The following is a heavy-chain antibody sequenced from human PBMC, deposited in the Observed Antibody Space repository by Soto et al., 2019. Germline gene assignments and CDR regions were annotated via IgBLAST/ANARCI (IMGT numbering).Heavy chain of an antibody. CDR3: ARRYPYGQYLESFDY. V-gene: IGHV4-39*01. CDR1: GASITTSGSY. J-gene: IGHJ4*02. CDR2: LYYTGST. D-gene: IGHD4-17*01. Sequence: QLQLQEWGPGLVKPAETLSLTCTVSGASITTSGSYWGWIRQAPGKGLEWIGSLYYTGSTYYNPSLKSRLALSADPSKNPFSLTRTSVTAADTAVYFCARRYPYGQYLESFDYWGQGALVAVSS.